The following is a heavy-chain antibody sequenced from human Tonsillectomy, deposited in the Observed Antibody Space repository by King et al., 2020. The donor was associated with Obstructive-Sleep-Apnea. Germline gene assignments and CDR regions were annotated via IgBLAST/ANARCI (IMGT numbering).Heavy chain of an antibody. CDR3: ARLCSGGSCYPIDYGMDV. J-gene: IGHJ6*02. V-gene: IGHV4-59*08. CDR2: IHYSGST. D-gene: IGHD2-15*01. Sequence: VQLQESGPGLVKPSETLSLTCTVSGGSISSYYWSWIRQPPGKGLEWIGDIHYSGSTNYNPSLKSRVTISVDTSKNQFSLKLISVTAADTAVYYCARLCSGGSCYPIDYGMDVWGQGTTVTVSS. CDR1: GGSISSYY.